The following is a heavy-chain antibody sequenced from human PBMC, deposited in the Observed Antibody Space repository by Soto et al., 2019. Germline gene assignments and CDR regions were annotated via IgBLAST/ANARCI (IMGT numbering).Heavy chain of an antibody. J-gene: IGHJ6*03. CDR3: ARGARGLYSMDV. CDR1: GFTFNNYW. V-gene: IGHV3-74*01. CDR2: INGDGSNT. Sequence: PGGSLRLSCAASGFTFNNYWLHWVRQAPGKGLVWVSRINGDGSNTNYADSVTGRFTISRDNAKNTVYLQMNSLRAEDRAVYYCARGARGLYSMDVWGKGTTVTVSS.